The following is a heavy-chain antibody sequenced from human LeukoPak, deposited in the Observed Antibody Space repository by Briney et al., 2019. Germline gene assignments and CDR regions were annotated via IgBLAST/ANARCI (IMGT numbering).Heavy chain of an antibody. V-gene: IGHV3-48*01. CDR1: GFNFNGYN. CDR3: GRLPTLQNQAKHTSWDAFDI. Sequence: PGGSLRLSRMGSGFNFNGYNMNWVRQAAGKGLEWIAYISISGDIRYYTDSVRGRFTISRDNAKNSLYLQMSSLRVDDTAVYYCGRLPTLQNQAKHTSWDAFDIWGRGTMITVSA. J-gene: IGHJ3*02. D-gene: IGHD1-14*01. CDR2: ISISGDIR.